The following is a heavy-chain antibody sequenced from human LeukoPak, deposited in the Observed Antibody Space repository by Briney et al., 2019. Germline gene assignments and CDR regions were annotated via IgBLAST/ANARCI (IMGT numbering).Heavy chain of an antibody. CDR1: GGSISSSSYY. CDR3: ARHKDDFWSGYINWFDP. D-gene: IGHD3-3*01. V-gene: IGHV4-39*01. Sequence: SETLSLTCTVSGGSISSSSYYWGWIRQPPGKGLEWIGSIYYSGSTYYNPSLKSRVTISADTSKNQFSLKLSSVTAADTAVYYCARHKDDFWSGYINWFDPWGQGTLVTVSS. CDR2: IYYSGST. J-gene: IGHJ5*02.